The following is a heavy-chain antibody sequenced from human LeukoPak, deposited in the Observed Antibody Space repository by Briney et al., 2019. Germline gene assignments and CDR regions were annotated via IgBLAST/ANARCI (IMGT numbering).Heavy chain of an antibody. CDR3: ARVVVVAAAYVDAFDI. V-gene: IGHV4-30-4*01. Sequence: SETLSLTCTVSGGSISSGDYYWSWIRQPPGKGLEWIGYIYYSGSTYYNPSLKSRVTISVDTSENQFSLKLSSVTAADTAVYYCARVVVVAAAYVDAFDIWGQGTMVTVSS. CDR2: IYYSGST. D-gene: IGHD2-15*01. J-gene: IGHJ3*02. CDR1: GGSISSGDYY.